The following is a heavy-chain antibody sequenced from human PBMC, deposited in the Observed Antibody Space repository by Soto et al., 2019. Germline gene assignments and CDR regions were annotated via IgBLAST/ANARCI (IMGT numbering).Heavy chain of an antibody. J-gene: IGHJ4*02. CDR1: GFTFSSYE. CDR3: ARDRFNWNDVESFDY. CDR2: ISSSSSTI. Sequence: GGSLRLSCAGSGFTFSSYEMNWVRQAPGKGLEWLAYISSSSSTIYYADSVKGRFTISRDNAKNSLYLQMNSLRDEDTAVYYCARDRFNWNDVESFDYWGQGTLVTV. D-gene: IGHD1-1*01. V-gene: IGHV3-48*02.